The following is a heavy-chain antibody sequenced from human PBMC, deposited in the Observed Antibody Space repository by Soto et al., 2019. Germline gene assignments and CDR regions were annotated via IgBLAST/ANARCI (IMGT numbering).Heavy chain of an antibody. CDR3: AKDLKAPIVGFGEGYYYYYYMDV. V-gene: IGHV3-23*01. J-gene: IGHJ6*03. CDR1: GFTFSSYA. CDR2: ISGSGGST. Sequence: EVQLLESGGGLVQPGGSLRLSCAASGFTFSSYAMSWVRQAPGKGLEWVSAISGSGGSTYYADSVKGRFTISRDNSKNTLYLQMNSLRAEDTAVYYCAKDLKAPIVGFGEGYYYYYYMDVWGKGTTVTVSS. D-gene: IGHD3-10*01.